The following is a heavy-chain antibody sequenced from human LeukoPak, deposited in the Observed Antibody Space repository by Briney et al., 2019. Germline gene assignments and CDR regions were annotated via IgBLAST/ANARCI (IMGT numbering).Heavy chain of an antibody. CDR2: INPSGGST. J-gene: IGHJ4*02. CDR1: GYTFTSYY. Sequence: ASVKVSCKASGYTFTSYYMHWLRQAPGQGLEWMGIINPSGGSTSYAQKFQGRVTMTRDTSTSTVYMELSSLRSEDTAVYYCARVNYGDFHFDYWGQGTLVTVSS. CDR3: ARVNYGDFHFDY. D-gene: IGHD4-17*01. V-gene: IGHV1-46*01.